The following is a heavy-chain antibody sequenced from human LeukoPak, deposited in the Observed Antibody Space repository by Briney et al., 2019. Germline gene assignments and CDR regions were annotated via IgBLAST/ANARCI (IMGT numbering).Heavy chain of an antibody. CDR3: ARGPSIRYYDGSGYYYFDY. CDR2: INHSGST. V-gene: IGHV4-34*01. D-gene: IGHD3-22*01. CDR1: GGFFSDYY. J-gene: IGHJ4*02. Sequence: PSETLSLTCAVYGGFFSDYYWTWIRQPPGKGLEWIGEINHSGSTNYNPSLKSRVSISVGTSKNQFSLNLDSVTAADTAVYYCARGPSIRYYDGSGYYYFDYWGQGTLVTAST.